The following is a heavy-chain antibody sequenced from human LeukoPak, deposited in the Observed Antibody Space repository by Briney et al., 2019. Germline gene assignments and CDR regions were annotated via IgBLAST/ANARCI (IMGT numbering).Heavy chain of an antibody. J-gene: IGHJ5*02. V-gene: IGHV1-18*01. D-gene: IGHD4-11*01. CDR3: AREVTNDYINWFDP. CDR2: ISAYNGNT. Sequence: ASVRVSCKASGYTFTSYGISWVRQAPGQGLEWMGWISAYNGNTNYAQKLQGRVTMTTDTSTSTAYMELRSLRSDDTAVYYCAREVTNDYINWFDPWAREPWSPSPQ. CDR1: GYTFTSYG.